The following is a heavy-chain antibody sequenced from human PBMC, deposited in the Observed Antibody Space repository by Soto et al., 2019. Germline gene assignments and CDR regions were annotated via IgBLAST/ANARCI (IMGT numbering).Heavy chain of an antibody. CDR3: ARLAMTGLQN. CDR1: GYTFATHW. Sequence: GESLKISCKGSGYTFATHWIAWLRQMPGKVLEWMGIIYPGDSDTRYSPSFQGQVTISADKSFSTAYLQWSSLKASDTAIYFCARLAMTGLQNWGQATPVSVSS. CDR2: IYPGDSDT. V-gene: IGHV5-51*01. J-gene: IGHJ4*02. D-gene: IGHD3-9*01.